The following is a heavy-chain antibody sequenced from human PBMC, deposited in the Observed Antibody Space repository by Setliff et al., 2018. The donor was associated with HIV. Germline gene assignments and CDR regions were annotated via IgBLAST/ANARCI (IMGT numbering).Heavy chain of an antibody. CDR3: ATRPPTDY. CDR2: IYGDGRT. CDR1: GFNVSHNY. Sequence: LKISCAASGFNVSHNYMTWVRQAPGKGLEWVYIIYGDGRTYYADSVKGRFTISRDNAKNSLYLQINSLRAEDTAVYYCATRPPTDYWGLGTLVTVTS. J-gene: IGHJ4*02. V-gene: IGHV3-53*01.